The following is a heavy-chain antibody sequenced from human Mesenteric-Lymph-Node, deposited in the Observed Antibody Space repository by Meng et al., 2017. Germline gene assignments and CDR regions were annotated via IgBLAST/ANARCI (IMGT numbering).Heavy chain of an antibody. CDR2: IYSGGST. Sequence: GGSLRLSCAASGFTVSSNYMSWVRQAPGKGLEWVSVIYSGGSTYYADSVKGRFTISRDNSKNTLYLQMNSLRAEDTAVYYCARGLPYYDILTAFDYWGQGTLVTVSS. J-gene: IGHJ4*02. CDR3: ARGLPYYDILTAFDY. CDR1: GFTVSSNY. V-gene: IGHV3-66*02. D-gene: IGHD3-9*01.